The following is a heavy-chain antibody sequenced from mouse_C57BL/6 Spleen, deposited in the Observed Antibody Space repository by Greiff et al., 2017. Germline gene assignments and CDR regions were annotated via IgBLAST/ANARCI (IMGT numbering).Heavy chain of an antibody. CDR1: GYTFTTYP. D-gene: IGHD2-3*01. Sequence: QVHVKQSGAELVKPGASVKMSCKASGYTFTTYPIEWMKQNHGKSLEWIGNFHPYNDDTKYNEKFKGKATLTVEKSSSTVYLELSRLTSDDSAVYYCARRLDDGYYGNFDYWGQGTTLTVSS. CDR2: FHPYNDDT. J-gene: IGHJ2*01. CDR3: ARRLDDGYYGNFDY. V-gene: IGHV1-47*01.